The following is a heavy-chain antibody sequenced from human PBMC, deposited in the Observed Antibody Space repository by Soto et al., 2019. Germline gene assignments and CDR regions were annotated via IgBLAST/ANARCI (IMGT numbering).Heavy chain of an antibody. Sequence: PSETLSLTCAVSGGSFSGYHWSWIRQPPGKGLEWIGEINPSGRTKYKPSLKSRVIISVDTSKNQVSLKLSAVTAADTAVYYCARAGGSYDYSMDVWGQGTTVTVS. J-gene: IGHJ6*02. V-gene: IGHV4-34*01. D-gene: IGHD6-25*01. CDR1: GGSFSGYH. CDR3: ARAGGSYDYSMDV. CDR2: INPSGRT.